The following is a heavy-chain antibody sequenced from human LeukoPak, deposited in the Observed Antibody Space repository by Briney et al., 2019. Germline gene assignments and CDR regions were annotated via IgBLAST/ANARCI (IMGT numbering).Heavy chain of an antibody. V-gene: IGHV4-34*01. CDR2: INHSGST. J-gene: IGHJ4*02. CDR3: ARGLGYSYGSYRLDY. D-gene: IGHD5-18*01. CDR1: GGSFSGYY. Sequence: PSETLSLTCAVYGGSFSGYYWSWIRQPPGKGLEWIGEINHSGSTNYNPSLKSRVTISVDTSKNQFSLKLSSVTAADTAVYYCARGLGYSYGSYRLDYWGQGTLVTVSS.